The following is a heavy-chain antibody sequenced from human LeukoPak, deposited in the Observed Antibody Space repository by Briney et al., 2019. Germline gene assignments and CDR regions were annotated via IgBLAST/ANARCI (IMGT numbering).Heavy chain of an antibody. D-gene: IGHD3-22*01. J-gene: IGHJ6*03. V-gene: IGHV4-39*01. Sequence: SETLSLTCTVSGDSITSNNYHWAWIRQPPGKGLEWIGSILYSGTTYYSSSLKSRVTMSVDTSKTQFSLKLSSVTAADTAVYYCARQGYYYDSSGYYPTRYYYYYMDVWGKGTTVTISS. CDR1: GDSITSNNYH. CDR3: ARQGYYYDSSGYYPTRYYYYYMDV. CDR2: ILYSGTT.